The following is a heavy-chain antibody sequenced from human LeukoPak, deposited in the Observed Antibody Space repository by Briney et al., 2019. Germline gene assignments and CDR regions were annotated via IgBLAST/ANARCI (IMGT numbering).Heavy chain of an antibody. V-gene: IGHV4-34*01. Sequence: SETLSLTCAAFGVSFTDYFRTWIRQSPGKGLEWIGEINDYTGNTNYNPSLNSRVSISLEKSKNQFSLELRSVTAADTAVYYCARGRIAKIVVVHSFHYGMDVWGQGTTVTVSS. CDR1: GVSFTDYF. J-gene: IGHJ6*02. CDR2: INDYTGNT. D-gene: IGHD3-22*01. CDR3: ARGRIAKIVVVHSFHYGMDV.